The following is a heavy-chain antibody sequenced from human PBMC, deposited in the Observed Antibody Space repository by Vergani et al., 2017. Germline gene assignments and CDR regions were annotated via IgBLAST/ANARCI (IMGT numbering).Heavy chain of an antibody. D-gene: IGHD5-24*01. CDR2: ISSSGSTI. Sequence: EVQLVESGGGLVQPGGSLRLSCAASGFTFSSYEMNWVRQAPGKGLEWVSYISSSGSTIYYADSVKGRFTISRDNAKNSLYRQMNSLRAEDTAVYYCARSRVDGYSHDDAFDIWGQGTMVTVSS. V-gene: IGHV3-48*03. CDR3: ARSRVDGYSHDDAFDI. CDR1: GFTFSSYE. J-gene: IGHJ3*02.